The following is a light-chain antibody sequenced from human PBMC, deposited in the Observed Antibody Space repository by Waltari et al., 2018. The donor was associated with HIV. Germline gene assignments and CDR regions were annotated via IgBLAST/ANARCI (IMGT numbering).Light chain of an antibody. Sequence: QSVLTPPPSASGTPGQMVTISCSGSSANIERHTVHWYQQFPGTTPKVVIYSSYQRPSGVPDRCSGARSGTSASLAISGLQSEDEAHYYCAAWDDSLDGYVFGPGTEVTVL. CDR3: AAWDDSLDGYV. V-gene: IGLV1-44*01. J-gene: IGLJ1*01. CDR2: SSY. CDR1: SANIERHT.